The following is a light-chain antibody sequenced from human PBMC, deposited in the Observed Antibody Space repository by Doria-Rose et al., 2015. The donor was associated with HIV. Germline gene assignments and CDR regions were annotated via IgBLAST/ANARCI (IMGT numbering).Light chain of an antibody. CDR2: DGS. J-gene: IGKJ1*01. V-gene: IGKV3-20*01. CDR3: HQYGTSWT. Sequence: TQSPGTLSLSPGERATLSCGASQSFSSTYLAWYQQKPGQAPSLLIYDGSTRATGIPDRFSASGSGTDSTLTVNRLEPEDFALYYCHQYGTSWTFGQGTKVEI. CDR1: QSFSSTY.